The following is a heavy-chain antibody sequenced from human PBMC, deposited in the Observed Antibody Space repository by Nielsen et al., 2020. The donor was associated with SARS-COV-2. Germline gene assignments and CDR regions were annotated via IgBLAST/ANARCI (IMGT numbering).Heavy chain of an antibody. CDR2: IHPSDSYI. D-gene: IGHD3-3*01. V-gene: IGHV5-10-1*01. J-gene: IGHJ4*02. Sequence: VRQMLGKGLEWMGRIHPSDSYINYSPSFQGHVTISADKSISTAYLQWSSLKASDTAMYFCARHYPDYDFWTGYYSEADSDYWGQGTLVTVSS. CDR3: ARHYPDYDFWTGYYSEADSDY.